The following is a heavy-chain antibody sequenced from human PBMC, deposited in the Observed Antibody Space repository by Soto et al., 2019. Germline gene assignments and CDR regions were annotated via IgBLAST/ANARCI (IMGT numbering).Heavy chain of an antibody. D-gene: IGHD1-1*01. V-gene: IGHV4-39*01. J-gene: IGHJ4*02. CDR2: IYYSGST. CDR3: ARQRANWNDFDY. CDR1: GGSISSSSYY. Sequence: QLQLQESGPGLVKPSETLSLTCTVSGGSISSSSYYWGWIRQPPGKGLEWIGSIYYSGSTYYNPSLKSRVTISVDTSKNQFSLKLSSVTAADTAVYYCARQRANWNDFDYWGQGTLVTVSS.